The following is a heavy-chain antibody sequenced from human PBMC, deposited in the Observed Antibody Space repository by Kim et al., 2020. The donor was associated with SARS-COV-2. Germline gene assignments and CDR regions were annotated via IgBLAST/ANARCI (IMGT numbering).Heavy chain of an antibody. CDR3: ATGVAVAGTPVDYYYSYCIDV. CDR2: FDPEDGET. CDR1: GYTLTELS. J-gene: IGHJ6*02. D-gene: IGHD6-19*01. Sequence: ASVKVSCKVSGYTLTELSMHWVRQDPGKGIEWMGGFDPEDGETIYAQEFHGRVTITEDTSTDTAYMELSSLRSEDTAVYYCATGVAVAGTPVDYYYSYCIDVWGQGTTVTVSS. V-gene: IGHV1-24*01.